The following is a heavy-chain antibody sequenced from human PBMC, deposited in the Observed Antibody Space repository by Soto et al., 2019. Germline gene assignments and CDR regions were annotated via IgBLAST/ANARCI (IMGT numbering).Heavy chain of an antibody. CDR2: LSGGGGST. Sequence: EVQLLEAGGGLVQPGGSLRLSCAASGFTFSNYATSWVRQAPGKGLEWVSALSGGGGSTYYADSVKGRLAISRDNSKNTVYLQMNSLRAEDTAVYYCAKGGYGGKFDYWGQGTLVTVSS. D-gene: IGHD6-25*01. V-gene: IGHV3-23*01. CDR3: AKGGYGGKFDY. J-gene: IGHJ4*02. CDR1: GFTFSNYA.